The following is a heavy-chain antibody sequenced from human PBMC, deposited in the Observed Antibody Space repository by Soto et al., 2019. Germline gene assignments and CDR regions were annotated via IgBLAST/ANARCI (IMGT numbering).Heavy chain of an antibody. Sequence: PSETLSLTCAVSGGSFSGYYWSWIRQPPGKGLEWIGEINHSGSTNYNPSLKSRVTISVDTSKNQFSLKLSSVTAADTAVYYCARGMATSHFDYWGQGTLVTVSS. D-gene: IGHD5-12*01. V-gene: IGHV4-34*01. CDR3: ARGMATSHFDY. J-gene: IGHJ4*02. CDR2: INHSGST. CDR1: GGSFSGYY.